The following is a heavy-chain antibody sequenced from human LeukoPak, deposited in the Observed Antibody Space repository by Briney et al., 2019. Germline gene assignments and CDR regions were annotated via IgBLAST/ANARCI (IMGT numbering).Heavy chain of an antibody. J-gene: IGHJ4*02. V-gene: IGHV3-30*18. CDR2: ISYEGSNK. CDR3: AKDHSITMVRGVIKSAFDY. D-gene: IGHD3-10*01. CDR1: GFTFNNYG. Sequence: GSLRLSCAASGFTFNNYGMHWVRQAPGKGLDWLALISYEGSNKYYAASVQGRFTISRDNSKNTLYLQMNSLRAEDTAVYYCAKDHSITMVRGVIKSAFDYWGQGTLVTVSS.